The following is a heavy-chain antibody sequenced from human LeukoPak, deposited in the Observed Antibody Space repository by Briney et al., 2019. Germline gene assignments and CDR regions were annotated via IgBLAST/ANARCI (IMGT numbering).Heavy chain of an antibody. CDR3: ARSRARAGSFDY. CDR1: GGSISSYY. D-gene: IGHD6-19*01. Sequence: SGTLSLTCTVSGGSISSYYWSWIRQPPGKGLEWIGYIYYSGSTNYNPSLKSRVTISVDTSKNQFSLKLSSVTAADTAVYYCARSRARAGSFDYWGQGTLVTASS. J-gene: IGHJ4*02. CDR2: IYYSGST. V-gene: IGHV4-59*01.